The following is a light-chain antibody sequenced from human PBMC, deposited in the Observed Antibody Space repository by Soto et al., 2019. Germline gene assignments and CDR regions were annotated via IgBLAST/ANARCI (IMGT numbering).Light chain of an antibody. CDR2: DAI. CDR1: QNIHNH. V-gene: IGKV3-15*01. CDR3: QQYHAWPLT. Sequence: DKLMSQSPATLSVSLGERVTLSCRASQNIHNHMSWFLQKPGQTPRLLIYDAIIRAPDVPARFSGSWSGTEFTLTITSLHSEAFPAYYCQQYHAWPLTFGGGTKVDI. J-gene: IGKJ4*01.